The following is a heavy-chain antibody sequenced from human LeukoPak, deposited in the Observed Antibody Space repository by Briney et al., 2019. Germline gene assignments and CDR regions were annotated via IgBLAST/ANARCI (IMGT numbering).Heavy chain of an antibody. CDR3: ARVEVVPALVYYYYGMDV. Sequence: GASVKVSCKASGYTFTGYYMHWVRQAPGQGLEWVGWINPNSGGTNYAQKFQGRVTMTRDTSISTAYMELSRLRSDDTAVYYCARVEVVPALVYYYYGMDVWGQGTTVTVSS. CDR1: GYTFTGYY. CDR2: INPNSGGT. V-gene: IGHV1-2*02. J-gene: IGHJ6*02. D-gene: IGHD2-2*01.